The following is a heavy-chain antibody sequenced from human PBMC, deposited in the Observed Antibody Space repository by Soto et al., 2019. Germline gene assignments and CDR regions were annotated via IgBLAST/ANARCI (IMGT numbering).Heavy chain of an antibody. J-gene: IGHJ4*02. CDR3: ARRGLLGYSGYGYFDF. CDR1: GFSLATSGAG. Sequence: QITLKESGPPLVNPTQTLTLTCTFSGFSLATSGAGVGWIRQPPGKALEWLAVIFWDDDKSYSTSLKSRLTITKDTSKNQVVLTMTNMDPADTATYYCARRGLLGYSGYGYFDFWGQGTLVTVSS. V-gene: IGHV2-5*02. D-gene: IGHD5-12*01. CDR2: IFWDDDK.